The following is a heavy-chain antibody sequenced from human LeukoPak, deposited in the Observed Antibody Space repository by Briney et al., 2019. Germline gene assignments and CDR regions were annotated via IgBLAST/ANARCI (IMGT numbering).Heavy chain of an antibody. V-gene: IGHV3-66*01. J-gene: IGHJ4*02. Sequence: GSLGLSCAASGFTVSSNYMSWVRQAPGKGLEWVSVIYSGGSTYYADSVKGRFTISRDNSKNTLYLQMNSLRAEDTAVYYCARDAGYSSGWYYFDYWGQGTLVTVSS. CDR2: IYSGGST. CDR1: GFTVSSNY. D-gene: IGHD6-19*01. CDR3: ARDAGYSSGWYYFDY.